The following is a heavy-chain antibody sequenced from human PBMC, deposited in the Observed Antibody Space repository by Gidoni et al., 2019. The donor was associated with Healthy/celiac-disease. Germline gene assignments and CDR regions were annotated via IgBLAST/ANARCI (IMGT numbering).Heavy chain of an antibody. CDR2: ISSSSSYT. CDR1: GFTFSDYY. CDR3: ARFPNKNLVFFDY. D-gene: IGHD1-20*01. Sequence: QVQLVESGGGLVKPGGSLRLSCAASGFTFSDYYMSWIRQAPGKGLEWVSYISSSSSYTNYADSVKGRFTISRDNAKNSLYLQMNSLRAEDTAVYYCARFPNKNLVFFDYWGQGTLVTVSS. V-gene: IGHV3-11*05. J-gene: IGHJ4*02.